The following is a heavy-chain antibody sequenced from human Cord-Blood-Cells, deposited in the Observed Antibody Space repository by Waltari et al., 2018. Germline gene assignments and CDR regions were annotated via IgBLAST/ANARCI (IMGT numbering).Heavy chain of an antibody. CDR3: ARDSRIAALDY. CDR2: TYYRSKWYN. CDR1: GDSVSSQIAA. J-gene: IGHJ4*02. V-gene: IGHV6-1*01. Sequence: VPLQQAGPGLVTLSQAISIPCAITGDSVSSQIAAWQWTRQSPSRGLEWLGRTYYRSKWYNDYAVSVKSRITINPDTSKNQFSLQLNSVTPEDTAVYYCARDSRIAALDYWGQGTLVTVSS. D-gene: IGHD6-13*01.